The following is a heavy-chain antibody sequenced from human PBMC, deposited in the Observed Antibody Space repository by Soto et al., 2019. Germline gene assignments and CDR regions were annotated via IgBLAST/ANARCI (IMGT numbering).Heavy chain of an antibody. J-gene: IGHJ6*02. CDR3: ARVRIAAPEYLSDYYYGMDV. V-gene: IGHV3-74*01. CDR1: GFTFSSYW. D-gene: IGHD6-13*01. Sequence: GGSLRLSCAASGFTFSSYWMHWVRQAPGKGLVWVSRINSDGSSTSYADSVKGRFTISRDNAKNTLYLQMNSLRAEDTAVYYCARVRIAAPEYLSDYYYGMDVWGQGTTVTVSS. CDR2: INSDGSST.